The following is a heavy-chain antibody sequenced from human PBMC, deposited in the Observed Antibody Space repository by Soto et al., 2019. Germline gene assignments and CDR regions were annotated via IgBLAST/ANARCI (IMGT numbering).Heavy chain of an antibody. J-gene: IGHJ4*02. CDR3: AKAIRWFAEFDY. D-gene: IGHD3-10*01. V-gene: IGHV3-23*01. CDR1: GFTFSSYD. Sequence: EVQLLESGGGLVQPGGSLRLSCAASGFTFSSYDMSWVRQAPGKGLEWVYAISGSGGSTYYADSVKGRFTISRDNHKNTQNLQMNSLRTEGTAVDYCAKAIRWFAEFDYWCQGTLVTVSA. CDR2: ISGSGGST.